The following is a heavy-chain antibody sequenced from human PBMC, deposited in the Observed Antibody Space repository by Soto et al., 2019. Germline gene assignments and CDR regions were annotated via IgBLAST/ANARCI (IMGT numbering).Heavy chain of an antibody. D-gene: IGHD2-2*01. V-gene: IGHV4-4*02. CDR1: GDSVSSSSC. J-gene: IGHJ6*02. CDR2: IYHSGTF. CDR3: VRSVPAATWQYSGMDV. Sequence: SETLPLTCAVSGDSVSSSSCWSWVRQAPGKGLEWIGEIYHSGTFNYNPSLASRVSVSVDKSRNQLSLNLKSVTAADTAVYYCVRSVPAATWQYSGMDVWGQGTTVTVSS.